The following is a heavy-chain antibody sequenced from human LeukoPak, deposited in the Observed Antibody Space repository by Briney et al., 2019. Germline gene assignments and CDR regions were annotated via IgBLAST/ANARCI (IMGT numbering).Heavy chain of an antibody. CDR2: FDPEDGET. Sequence: ASVKVSCKVSGHTLTEVSMHWVRQAPGKGLEWMGGFDPEDGETIYAQKFQGRVTMTEDTSTGTAYMELSSLRSEDTAVYYCATDRPPYYDSSGYYFWFDPWGQGTLVTVSS. CDR1: GHTLTEVS. CDR3: ATDRPPYYDSSGYYFWFDP. D-gene: IGHD3-22*01. V-gene: IGHV1-24*01. J-gene: IGHJ5*02.